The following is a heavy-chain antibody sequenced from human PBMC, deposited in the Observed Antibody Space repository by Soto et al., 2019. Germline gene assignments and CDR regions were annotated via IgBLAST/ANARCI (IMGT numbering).Heavy chain of an antibody. J-gene: IGHJ6*02. CDR1: GGTFSSYT. V-gene: IGHV1-69*02. Sequence: QVQLVQSGAEVKKPGSSVKVSCKASGGTFSSYTISWVRQAPGQGLEWMGRIIPILGIANYAQKFQGRVTITADTSTSTAYMKMSSLRSEETAVYYCARLEAYCGGDCYSSYYYGMDVWGQGTTVTVSS. CDR3: ARLEAYCGGDCYSSYYYGMDV. D-gene: IGHD2-21*02. CDR2: IIPILGIA.